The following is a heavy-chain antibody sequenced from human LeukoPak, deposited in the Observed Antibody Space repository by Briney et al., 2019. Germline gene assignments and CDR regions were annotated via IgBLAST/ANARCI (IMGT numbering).Heavy chain of an antibody. V-gene: IGHV4-38-2*01. CDR1: GYSISSGYY. J-gene: IGHJ3*02. CDR2: IYHSGST. CDR3: ARHDGYCSGTSCSLDAFDI. D-gene: IGHD2-2*01. Sequence: SETLSLTCAVSGYSISSGYYWGWIRQPPGKGLEWIGSIYHSGSTYYNPSLKSRVTISVDTSKNQFSLKLSSVTAADTAVYYCARHDGYCSGTSCSLDAFDIWGQGTMVTVSS.